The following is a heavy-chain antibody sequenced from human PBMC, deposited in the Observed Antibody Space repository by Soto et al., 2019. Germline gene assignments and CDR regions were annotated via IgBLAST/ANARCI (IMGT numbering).Heavy chain of an antibody. J-gene: IGHJ6*02. V-gene: IGHV1-69*08. Sequence: QVQLVQSGAEVEKRGSSVKVSCEASGGTFSRYSITWVRQAPGHGLDGIGRIIPIFGIASYAQKFQGRVTITADESTSTAYMELSSLRSDDTAVYYCAREDRDRETGLVPAAIDGMDVWGQGTTVTVSS. D-gene: IGHD2-2*01. CDR3: AREDRDRETGLVPAAIDGMDV. CDR1: GGTFSRYS. CDR2: IIPIFGIA.